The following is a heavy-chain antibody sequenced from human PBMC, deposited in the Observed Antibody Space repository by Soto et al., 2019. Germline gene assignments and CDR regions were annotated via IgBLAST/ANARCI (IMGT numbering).Heavy chain of an antibody. J-gene: IGHJ4*02. CDR2: VSATAGTT. CDR3: AKDRLAGGFDY. Sequence: GGSLRLSYAASGFTFSNYAMSWVRQAPGKGLEWVSLVSATAGTTYYTDSVKGRFTTSRDNSRNTVYLQMNSLRADDTAVYYCAKDRLAGGFDYWGQGTLVTVSS. V-gene: IGHV3-23*01. CDR1: GFTFSNYA. D-gene: IGHD3-16*01.